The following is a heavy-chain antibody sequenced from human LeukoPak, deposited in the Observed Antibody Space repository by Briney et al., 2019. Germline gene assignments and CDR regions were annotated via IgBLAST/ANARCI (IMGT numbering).Heavy chain of an antibody. CDR2: ITGNHGPT. V-gene: IGHV3-23*01. CDR1: GFTFRSFS. CDR3: TKDPNGDYVGAFDP. Sequence: PGGSLRLSCAASGFTFRSFSMTWVRQAPGKGLEWVASITGNHGPTYNTDSVKDRFTISRDNSQNKLYLQMDSLRAEDTAVYYCTKDPNGDYVGAFDPWGQGTLVTVSS. D-gene: IGHD4-17*01. J-gene: IGHJ5*02.